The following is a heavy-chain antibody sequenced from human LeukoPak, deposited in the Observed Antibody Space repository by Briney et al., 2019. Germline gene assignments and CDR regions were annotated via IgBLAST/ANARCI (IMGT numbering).Heavy chain of an antibody. CDR1: GFTFSSYW. Sequence: KTGGSLRLSCAASGFTFSSYWMNWVRQAPGKGLEWVSSISSSSSYIYYADSVKGRFTISRDNAKNSLYLQMNSLRAEDTAVYYCARVRDCWSGLNPFGYWGQGTLVTVSS. CDR2: ISSSSSYI. D-gene: IGHD3-3*01. J-gene: IGHJ4*02. CDR3: ARVRDCWSGLNPFGY. V-gene: IGHV3-21*01.